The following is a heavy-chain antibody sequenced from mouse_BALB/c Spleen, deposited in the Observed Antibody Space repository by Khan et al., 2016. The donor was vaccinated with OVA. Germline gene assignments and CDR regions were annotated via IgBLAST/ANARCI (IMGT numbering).Heavy chain of an antibody. CDR1: GYTFTDYA. J-gene: IGHJ2*01. V-gene: IGHV1S137*01. CDR3: ARPAYDGYYDY. D-gene: IGHD2-3*01. CDR2: ISTYSGNT. Sequence: QVQLKQSGPELVRPGVSVKISCKGSGYTFTDYAMYWVKQSHAKSLEWIGLISTYSGNTNYNQKFKGKATMTVEKSSSTAYLELTSLKSEDSAIYYWARPAYDGYYDYWGQGTTLTVPS.